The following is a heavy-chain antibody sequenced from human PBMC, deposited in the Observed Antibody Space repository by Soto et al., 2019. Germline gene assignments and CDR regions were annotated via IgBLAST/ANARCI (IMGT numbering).Heavy chain of an antibody. Sequence: GGSLRLSCAASGFIFSSYDMHWVRQSPGKGLEWVSRIGIVGDTNYSGSVKGRFTISRENAKNSFFLQMNSLRVGDTAVYYCAREFPYYVSSDSYLDYWGQGALVTVS. D-gene: IGHD3-16*01. V-gene: IGHV3-13*01. CDR3: AREFPYYVSSDSYLDY. CDR2: IGIVGDT. CDR1: GFIFSSYD. J-gene: IGHJ4*02.